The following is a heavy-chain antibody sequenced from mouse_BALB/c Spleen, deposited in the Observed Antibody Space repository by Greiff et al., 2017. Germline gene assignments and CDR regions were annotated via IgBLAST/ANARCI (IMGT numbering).Heavy chain of an antibody. V-gene: IGHV5-9-4*01. Sequence: EVQLVESGGGLVKPGGSLKLSCAASGFTFSSYAMSWVRQSPEKRLEWVAEISSGGSYTYYPDTVTGRFTISRDNAKNTLYLEMSSLRSEDTAMYYCARYYDGYLDYWGQGTTLTVSS. J-gene: IGHJ2*01. CDR3: ARYYDGYLDY. D-gene: IGHD2-3*01. CDR1: GFTFSSYA. CDR2: ISSGGSYT.